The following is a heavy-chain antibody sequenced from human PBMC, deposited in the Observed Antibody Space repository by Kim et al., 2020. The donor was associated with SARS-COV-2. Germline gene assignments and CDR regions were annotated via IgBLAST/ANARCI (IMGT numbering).Heavy chain of an antibody. CDR3: ARDGVTGTASPGSYYYGMDV. V-gene: IGHV1-69*04. CDR2: IIPILGIA. CDR1: GGTFSSYA. D-gene: IGHD1-20*01. Sequence: SVKVSCKASGGTFSSYAISWVRQAPGQGLEWMGRIIPILGIANYAQKFQGRVTITADKSTSTAYMELSSLRSEDTAVYYCARDGVTGTASPGSYYYGMDVWGQGTTVTVSS. J-gene: IGHJ6*02.